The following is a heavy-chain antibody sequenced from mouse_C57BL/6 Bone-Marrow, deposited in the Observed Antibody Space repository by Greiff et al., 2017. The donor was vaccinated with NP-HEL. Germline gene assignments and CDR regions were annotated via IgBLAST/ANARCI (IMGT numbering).Heavy chain of an antibody. CDR1: GYAFTNYL. D-gene: IGHD1-1*01. V-gene: IGHV1-54*01. CDR3: AYNYYGSSGWYFDV. J-gene: IGHJ1*03. CDR2: INPGSGGT. Sequence: QVQLQQSGAELVRPGTSVKVSCKASGYAFTNYLIEWVKQRPGQGLEWIGVINPGSGGTNYNEKFKGKATLTADKSSSTAYMQLSSLTSEDAAVYFCAYNYYGSSGWYFDVWGTGTTVTVSS.